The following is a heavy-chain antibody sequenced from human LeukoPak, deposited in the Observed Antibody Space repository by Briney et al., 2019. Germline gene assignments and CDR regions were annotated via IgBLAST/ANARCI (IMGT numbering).Heavy chain of an antibody. D-gene: IGHD3-22*01. CDR3: ARGVYYYDSNGYYYRTWFDY. V-gene: IGHV3-21*01. J-gene: IGHJ4*02. Sequence: GGSLRLSCAASGFTFSSYAMSWVRQAPGKGLEWVSSISSSSSYVDYADSVKGRFTISRDNAKNSLYLQMNSLRAEDTAVYYCARGVYYYDSNGYYYRTWFDYWGQGTLVTVSS. CDR1: GFTFSSYA. CDR2: ISSSSSYV.